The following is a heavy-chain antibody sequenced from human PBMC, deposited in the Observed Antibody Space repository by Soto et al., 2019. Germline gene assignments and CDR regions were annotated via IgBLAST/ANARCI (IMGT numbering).Heavy chain of an antibody. V-gene: IGHV3-21*01. Sequence: PGRALRVFCAATVLRVNDYSMSWVRQASGKGLEWVSSISSSSSYIYYADSVKGRFTISRDNAKNSLYLQMNSLRAEDTAVYYCARWPDYDYYYGMDGWGQGTTVTVSS. D-gene: IGHD5-12*01. CDR2: ISSSSSYI. J-gene: IGHJ6*02. CDR3: ARWPDYDYYYGMDG. CDR1: VLRVNDYS.